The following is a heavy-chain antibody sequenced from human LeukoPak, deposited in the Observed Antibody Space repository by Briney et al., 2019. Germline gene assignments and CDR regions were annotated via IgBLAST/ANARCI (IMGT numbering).Heavy chain of an antibody. CDR3: ARYVTYCGGDCYYFDY. Sequence: GGSLRLSCAASGFTFSTYAMNWVRQAPGKGLEWVSAISGIGASTYYADSVEGRFTISRDNSKNTLSLQMSSLRAEDTAVYYCARYVTYCGGDCYYFDYWGQGTLVTVSS. J-gene: IGHJ4*02. CDR2: ISGIGAST. D-gene: IGHD2-21*02. V-gene: IGHV3-23*01. CDR1: GFTFSTYA.